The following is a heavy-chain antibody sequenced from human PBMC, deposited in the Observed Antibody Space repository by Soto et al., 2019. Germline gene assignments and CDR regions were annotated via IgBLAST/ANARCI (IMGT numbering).Heavy chain of an antibody. Sequence: QVQLVQSGAEVKKPGSSVKVSCKASGGTFGSYAISWVRQAPGQGPEWMGGMIPITGTANYAQKFQGRVTITADESTSTASMQLSSLRSEDTAVYYCARSQGSSTSLEIYYYYYYGMDVWGQGTTAAVSS. CDR1: GGTFGSYA. V-gene: IGHV1-69*01. CDR3: ARSQGSSTSLEIYYYYYYGMDV. CDR2: MIPITGTA. J-gene: IGHJ6*02. D-gene: IGHD2-2*01.